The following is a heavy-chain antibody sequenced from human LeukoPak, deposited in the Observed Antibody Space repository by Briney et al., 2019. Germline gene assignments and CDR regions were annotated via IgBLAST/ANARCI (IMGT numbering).Heavy chain of an antibody. CDR2: IIPIVGTA. CDR3: ARDIRSGYSGYDEGSV. V-gene: IGHV1-69*13. D-gene: IGHD5-12*01. J-gene: IGHJ4*02. Sequence: SVKVSCKASGGTFSSYAISWVRQAPGQGLEWMGGIIPIVGTANYAQKFQGRVTITADESTSTAYMELSSLRSEDTAVYYCARDIRSGYSGYDEGSVWGQGTLVTVSS. CDR1: GGTFSSYA.